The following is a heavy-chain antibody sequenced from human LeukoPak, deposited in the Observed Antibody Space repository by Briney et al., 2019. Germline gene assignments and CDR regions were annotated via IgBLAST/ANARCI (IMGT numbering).Heavy chain of an antibody. Sequence: ASVKVSCTASGYTFTGYYMHWVRQAPGQGLEWMGWINPNSGGTNYAQKFQGRVTMTRDTSISTAYMELSRLRSDDTAVYYCARGPTYYDILTGSANFDYWGQGTLVTVSS. CDR3: ARGPTYYDILTGSANFDY. CDR1: GYTFTGYY. V-gene: IGHV1-2*02. D-gene: IGHD3-9*01. J-gene: IGHJ4*02. CDR2: INPNSGGT.